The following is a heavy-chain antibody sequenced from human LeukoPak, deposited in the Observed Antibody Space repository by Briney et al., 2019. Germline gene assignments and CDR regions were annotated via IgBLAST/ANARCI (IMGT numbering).Heavy chain of an antibody. V-gene: IGHV1-46*01. CDR2: INPRGGSA. CDR3: ARDRSGYMYWFDP. J-gene: IGHJ5*02. D-gene: IGHD5-18*01. Sequence: ASVKVSCKASGYTFTSFYMHWVRQAPGQGLEWMGIINPRGGSATSAQRFQGRVTLTRDTSTSTVYMELSSLRSEDTAVYYCARDRSGYMYWFDPWGQGTLVTVSS. CDR1: GYTFTSFY.